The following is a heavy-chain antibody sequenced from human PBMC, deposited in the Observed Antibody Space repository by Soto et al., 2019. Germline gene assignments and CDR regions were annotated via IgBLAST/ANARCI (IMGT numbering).Heavy chain of an antibody. CDR3: ARDDGQSRDIFDI. D-gene: IGHD2-15*01. CDR1: GYTFTGYY. V-gene: IGHV1-2*02. CDR2: INPNSGGT. Sequence: ASVKVSCKASGYTFTGYYMHWVRQAPGQGLEWMGWINPNSGGTTFAEKFEARVTLTRDTSISTVYMELSRLRSDDTAVYYCARDDGQSRDIFDIWGQGTMVTVSS. J-gene: IGHJ3*02.